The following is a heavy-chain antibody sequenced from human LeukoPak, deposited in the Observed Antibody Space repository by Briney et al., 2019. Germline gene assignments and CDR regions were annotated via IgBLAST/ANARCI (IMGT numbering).Heavy chain of an antibody. CDR1: GGSISNYY. CDR2: IHYSGSS. D-gene: IGHD3-16*01. Sequence: SETLSLTCTVSGGSISNYYWSWLRQPPEKGPEWIGYIHYSGSSNYNPSLKSRVTISVDTSKNQFSLKLSSVTAADTAVYYCAHYVWGSSTAFDIWGQGTMVTVSS. J-gene: IGHJ3*02. CDR3: AHYVWGSSTAFDI. V-gene: IGHV4-59*01.